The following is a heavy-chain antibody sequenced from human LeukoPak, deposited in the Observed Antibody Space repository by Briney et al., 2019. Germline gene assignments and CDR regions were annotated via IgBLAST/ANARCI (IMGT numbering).Heavy chain of an antibody. CDR2: ISGSGDST. CDR3: AKGAPLAADWFDP. V-gene: IGHV3-23*01. D-gene: IGHD6-25*01. J-gene: IGHJ5*02. CDR1: GFTFNSDA. Sequence: GGSLRLSCAASGFTFNSDAMSWVRQAPGKGLEWVSAISGSGDSTYYADSVKGRFTISRDNSKNTLYLQMNSLRAEDTALYYCAKGAPLAADWFDPWGQGTLVTVSS.